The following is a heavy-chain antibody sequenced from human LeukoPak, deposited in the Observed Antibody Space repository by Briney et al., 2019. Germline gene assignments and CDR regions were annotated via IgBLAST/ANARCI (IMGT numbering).Heavy chain of an antibody. CDR2: IYYSGST. CDR1: GGSISSSSYY. Sequence: PSETLSLTCTVSGGSISSSSYYWGWIRQPPGKGLEWIGSIYYSGSTYYNPSLKSRVTISVDTSKNQFSLKLSSVTAADTAVYYCARDKGGSGYDHLDSWGQGTLVTVSS. D-gene: IGHD5-12*01. J-gene: IGHJ4*02. V-gene: IGHV4-39*02. CDR3: ARDKGGSGYDHLDS.